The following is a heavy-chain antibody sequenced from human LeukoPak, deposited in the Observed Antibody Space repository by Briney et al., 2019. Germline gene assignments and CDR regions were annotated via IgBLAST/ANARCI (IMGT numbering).Heavy chain of an antibody. CDR1: GFTFSSYG. J-gene: IGHJ6*02. D-gene: IGHD6-19*01. Sequence: PGRSLRLSCAASGFTFSSYGMHWVRQAPGKGLEWVAVISYDGSNKYYADSVKGRFTITRDNSKNTLYLQMNSLRAEDTAEYYCAKDSRYSSGWREIYYYYYGMDVWGQGTTVTVSS. CDR3: AKDSRYSSGWREIYYYYYGMDV. CDR2: ISYDGSNK. V-gene: IGHV3-30*18.